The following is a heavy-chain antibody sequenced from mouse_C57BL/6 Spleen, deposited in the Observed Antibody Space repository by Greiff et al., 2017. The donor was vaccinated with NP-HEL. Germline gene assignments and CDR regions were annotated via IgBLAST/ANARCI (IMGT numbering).Heavy chain of an antibody. V-gene: IGHV10-1*01. J-gene: IGHJ4*01. CDR1: GFSFNTYA. Sequence: EVQLVESGGGLVQPKGSLKLSCAASGFSFNTYAMNWVRQAPGKGLEWVARIRSKSNNYATYYADSVKDRFTISRDDSESMLYLQMNNLKTEHTAMYYCVRQRTGTYAMDYWGQGTSGTVSS. CDR2: IRSKSNNYAT. D-gene: IGHD4-1*01. CDR3: VRQRTGTYAMDY.